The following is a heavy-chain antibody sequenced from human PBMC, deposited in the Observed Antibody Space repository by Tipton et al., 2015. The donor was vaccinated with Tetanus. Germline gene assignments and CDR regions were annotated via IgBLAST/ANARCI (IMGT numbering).Heavy chain of an antibody. CDR2: IKQDGTDY. CDR3: GRALGSGTTVASGH. V-gene: IGHV3-7*01. CDR1: GFTFSTYG. D-gene: IGHD1-7*01. Sequence: SLRLSCAASGFTFSTYGMTWVRQAPGKGLEWVANIKQDGTDYRYVDSVKGRFTISRDNGKNSLYLQMNSLRDEDTAVYYCGRALGSGTTVASGHWGQGSLVTVSS. J-gene: IGHJ4*02.